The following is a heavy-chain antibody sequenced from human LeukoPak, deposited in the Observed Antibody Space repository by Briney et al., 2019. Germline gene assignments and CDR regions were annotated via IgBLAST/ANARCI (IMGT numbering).Heavy chain of an antibody. J-gene: IGHJ4*02. CDR2: IYTGVSDT. CDR1: GYTFTSYW. V-gene: IGHV5-51*01. D-gene: IGHD2-21*02. Sequence: GESLQISSKGSGYTFTSYWIGWVRQTPGKVLWWMGVIYTGVSDTRYSPSFQGQVTISADKSISTAFLQWSSLKASDTAMYYCARRAYCGGDCYSDYWGQGTLVTVSS. CDR3: ARRAYCGGDCYSDY.